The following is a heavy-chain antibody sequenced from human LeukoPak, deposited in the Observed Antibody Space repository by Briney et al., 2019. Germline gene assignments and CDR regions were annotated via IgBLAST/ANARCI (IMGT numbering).Heavy chain of an antibody. CDR3: ARWAGRDFDSSGYLRD. Sequence: SATLSLTCTASGDSISNYYWNWIRQNPGEGLEWIVYMYYSGSTNYNPSLRSRVTVSVDTSKNQFSLKLNSVTAADTAVYYCARWAGRDFDSSGYLRDWGQGVLVTVSS. CDR1: GDSISNYY. V-gene: IGHV4-59*01. CDR2: MYYSGST. J-gene: IGHJ4*02. D-gene: IGHD3-22*01.